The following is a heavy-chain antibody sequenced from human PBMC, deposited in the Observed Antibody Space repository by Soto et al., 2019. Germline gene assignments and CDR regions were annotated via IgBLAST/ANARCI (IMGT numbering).Heavy chain of an antibody. CDR3: ARLDSSGYYYGYYFDY. D-gene: IGHD3-22*01. CDR2: IYYSGST. V-gene: IGHV4-59*01. CDR1: GGSISTYY. Sequence: SETLSLTCTVSGGSISTYYWSWIRQPPGKGLEWIGYIYYSGSTSYNPSLKSRVTISVDTSKNQFSLKLRSVTAADTAVYYCARLDSSGYYYGYYFDYWGQGTLVTVSS. J-gene: IGHJ4*02.